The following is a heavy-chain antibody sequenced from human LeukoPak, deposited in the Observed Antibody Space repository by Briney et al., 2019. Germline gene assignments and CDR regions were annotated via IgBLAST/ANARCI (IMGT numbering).Heavy chain of an antibody. V-gene: IGHV4-31*03. CDR2: IYYSGST. Sequence: SQTLSLTCTVSGGSISSGGYYWSWIRQHPGKGLEWIGYIYYSGSTYYNPSLKSRVTMSVDTSKNQFSLKLSSVTAADTAVYYCARDLGAFYWYFDLWGRGTLVTVSS. D-gene: IGHD1-26*01. CDR1: GGSISSGGYY. J-gene: IGHJ2*01. CDR3: ARDLGAFYWYFDL.